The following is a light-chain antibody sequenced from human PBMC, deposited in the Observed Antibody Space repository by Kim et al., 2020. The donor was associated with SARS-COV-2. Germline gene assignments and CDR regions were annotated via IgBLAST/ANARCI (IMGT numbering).Light chain of an antibody. Sequence: ATLTCTGNINNGVNEGAAWLQQQQGHPPKLLSYRNNNRPSGISERLSASRSGNTASLTITGLQPEDEADYYCSAWDSSLSAWVFGGGTKLTVL. V-gene: IGLV10-54*01. CDR3: SAWDSSLSAWV. CDR2: RNN. CDR1: INNGVNEG. J-gene: IGLJ3*02.